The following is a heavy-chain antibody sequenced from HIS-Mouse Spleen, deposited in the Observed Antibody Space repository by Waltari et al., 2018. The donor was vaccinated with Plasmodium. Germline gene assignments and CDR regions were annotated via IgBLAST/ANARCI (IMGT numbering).Heavy chain of an antibody. CDR3: ARDPKQLGSAFDI. J-gene: IGHJ3*02. Sequence: QVQLVQSGAEVKKPGASVKVSCKASGYTFTGYFMHWVRQAPGQGLEWMGWINPSSGGTNYAQRFQGRGTMTRDTSISTAYMELSRLRSDDTAVYYCARDPKQLGSAFDIWGQGTMVTVSS. CDR1: GYTFTGYF. V-gene: IGHV1-2*02. D-gene: IGHD7-27*01. CDR2: INPSSGGT.